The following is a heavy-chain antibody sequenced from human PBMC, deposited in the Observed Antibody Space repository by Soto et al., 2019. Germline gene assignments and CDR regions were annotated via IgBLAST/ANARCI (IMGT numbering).Heavy chain of an antibody. CDR3: ARGVTIFGVVINDWFDP. D-gene: IGHD3-3*01. CDR2: INPNSGGT. CDR1: GYTFTGYY. J-gene: IGHJ5*02. Sequence: ASVKVSCKASGYTFTGYYMHGVRQAPGQGLEWMGWINPNSGGTNYAQKFQGRVTMTRDTSISTAYMELSRLRSDDTAVYYCARGVTIFGVVINDWFDPWGQGTLVTVSS. V-gene: IGHV1-2*02.